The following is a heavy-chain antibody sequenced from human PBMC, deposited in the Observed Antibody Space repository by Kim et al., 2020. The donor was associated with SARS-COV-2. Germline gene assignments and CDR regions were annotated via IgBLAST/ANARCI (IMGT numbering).Heavy chain of an antibody. D-gene: IGHD4-17*01. V-gene: IGHV3-30*18. J-gene: IGHJ4*01. CDR2: ISYDGSNK. Sequence: GGSLRLSCAASGFTFSSYGMHWVRQAPGKGLEWVAVISYDGSNKYYADSVKGRFTISRDNSKNTLYLQMNSLRAEDTAVYYCAKDRLDYGDYDRSFDYWG. CDR3: AKDRLDYGDYDRSFDY. CDR1: GFTFSSYG.